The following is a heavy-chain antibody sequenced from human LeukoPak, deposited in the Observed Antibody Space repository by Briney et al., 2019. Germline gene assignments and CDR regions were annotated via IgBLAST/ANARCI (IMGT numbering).Heavy chain of an antibody. CDR3: ARGTYGSAWYVDY. CDR2: IYYSGTT. D-gene: IGHD6-19*01. V-gene: IGHV4-59*01. J-gene: IGHJ4*02. Sequence: RASETLSLTCTVSGGSISSYYWSWIRQPPGKGLEWIGYIYYSGTTNYNPSLESRVTISLDTSKNQFSLKLTSVTAADTAIYYCARGTYGSAWYVDYWGQGTLVTVSS. CDR1: GGSISSYY.